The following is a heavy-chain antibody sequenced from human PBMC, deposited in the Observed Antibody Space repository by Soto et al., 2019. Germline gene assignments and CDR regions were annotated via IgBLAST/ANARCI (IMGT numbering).Heavy chain of an antibody. V-gene: IGHV6-1*01. Sequence: PSQTLSLTCAISGDSVSSNSAAWNWIRQPPSRGLEWLGRTYYRSKWYNDYAVSVKSRITINPDTSKNQFSLQLNSVTPEDTAVYYCARVSIDTIFGVVTSYYYYGMDVWGQGTTVTVSS. CDR3: ARVSIDTIFGVVTSYYYYGMDV. CDR2: TYYRSKWYN. CDR1: GDSVSSNSAA. D-gene: IGHD3-3*01. J-gene: IGHJ6*02.